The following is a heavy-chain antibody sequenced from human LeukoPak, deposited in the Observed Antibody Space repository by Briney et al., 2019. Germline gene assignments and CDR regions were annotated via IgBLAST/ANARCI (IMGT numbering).Heavy chain of an antibody. CDR2: IYYSGGT. CDR1: GGSISSSSYY. V-gene: IGHV4-39*02. CDR3: ARERLYSGYDSDAFDI. Sequence: MSSETLSLTCTVSGGSISSSSYYWGWIRQPPGKGLEWIGSIYYSGGTYYNPSLKSRVTISVDTSKNQFSLKLSSVTAADTAVYYCARERLYSGYDSDAFDIWGQGTMVTVSS. J-gene: IGHJ3*02. D-gene: IGHD5-12*01.